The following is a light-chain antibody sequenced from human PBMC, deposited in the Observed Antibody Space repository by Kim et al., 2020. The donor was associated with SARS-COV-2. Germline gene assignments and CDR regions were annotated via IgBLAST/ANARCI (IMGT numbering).Light chain of an antibody. J-gene: IGLJ1*01. Sequence: GQRLPISVSGSASNIGSNTVTWYQQLPGTAPKLLIHSNNERPSGVPYRFSGSKSGTSASLAISGLQSEDEADYYCAAWSDSLIGYVFGTGTKVTVL. CDR2: SNN. CDR1: ASNIGSNT. V-gene: IGLV1-44*01. CDR3: AAWSDSLIGYV.